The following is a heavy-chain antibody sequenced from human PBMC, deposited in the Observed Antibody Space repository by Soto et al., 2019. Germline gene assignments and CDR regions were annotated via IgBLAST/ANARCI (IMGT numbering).Heavy chain of an antibody. CDR1: GGTFSSYA. D-gene: IGHD3-3*01. J-gene: IGHJ6*01. CDR2: IIPIFGTA. CDR3: ARVHYDFWSGSVSYNNYYYYYGMDV. V-gene: IGHV1-69*01. Sequence: QVQLVQSGAEVKKPGSSVKVSCKASGGTFSSYAISWVRQAPGQGLEWMGGIIPIFGTANYAQKFQGRVTITADESTSTAYMELSSLRSEDTAVYYCARVHYDFWSGSVSYNNYYYYYGMDVWGQGTTVTVSS.